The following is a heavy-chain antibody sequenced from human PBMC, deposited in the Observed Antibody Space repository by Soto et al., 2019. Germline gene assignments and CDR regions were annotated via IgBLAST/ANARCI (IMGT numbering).Heavy chain of an antibody. J-gene: IGHJ6*02. Sequence: EVQLVQSGAEVKKPGESLKISCKGSGYSFTSYWIGWVRQMPGKGLEWMGIIYPGDSDTRYSPSFQGQVTISADKSISTTYLHWSSLKASDTAMYYCARTSAAGKYYYGMDVWGQGTTVTVSS. CDR1: GYSFTSYW. D-gene: IGHD6-13*01. CDR2: IYPGDSDT. CDR3: ARTSAAGKYYYGMDV. V-gene: IGHV5-51*01.